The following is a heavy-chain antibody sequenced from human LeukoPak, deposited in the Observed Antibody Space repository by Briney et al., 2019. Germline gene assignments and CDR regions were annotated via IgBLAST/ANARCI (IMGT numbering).Heavy chain of an antibody. V-gene: IGHV4-39*07. CDR2: IYYNGAT. Sequence: SETLSLTCTVSGGSISSSSNYWGWIRQPPGKGLEWIGTIYYNGATQYNPSLKSRVTISLDTSKSQSSLKLSSVTPADTAVYYCARDTQQWLEYWGQGTLVTVSS. CDR1: GGSISSSSNY. D-gene: IGHD6-19*01. J-gene: IGHJ4*02. CDR3: ARDTQQWLEY.